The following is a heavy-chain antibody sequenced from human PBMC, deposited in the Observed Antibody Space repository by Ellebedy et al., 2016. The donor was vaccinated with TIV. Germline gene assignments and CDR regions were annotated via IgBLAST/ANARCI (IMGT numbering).Heavy chain of an antibody. CDR3: ARHLCYASALKYYFDY. Sequence: GESLKISCAASGFTFSRHWMSWVRQAPGQGLAWVASIKHDGREKFFVDSVRGRFTISRDSAKSSLYLQMNSLRAEDTAVYYCARHLCYASALKYYFDYWGRGTLVTVSS. V-gene: IGHV3-7*01. CDR1: GFTFSRHW. CDR2: IKHDGREK. D-gene: IGHD2-2*01. J-gene: IGHJ4*02.